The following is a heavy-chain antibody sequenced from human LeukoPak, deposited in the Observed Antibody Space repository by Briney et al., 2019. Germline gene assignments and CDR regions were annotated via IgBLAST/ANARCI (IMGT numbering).Heavy chain of an antibody. J-gene: IGHJ4*02. CDR2: IIPIFGTA. V-gene: IGHV1-69*01. CDR1: GGTFSSYA. D-gene: IGHD2-2*01. Sequence: GASVKVSCKASGGTFSSYAISWVRQAPGQGLEWMGGIIPIFGTANYAQKFQGRVTITADESTSTAYMELSSLRSEDTAVYYCASRSPRNPSDQSFDYWGQGTLVTVSS. CDR3: ASRSPRNPSDQSFDY.